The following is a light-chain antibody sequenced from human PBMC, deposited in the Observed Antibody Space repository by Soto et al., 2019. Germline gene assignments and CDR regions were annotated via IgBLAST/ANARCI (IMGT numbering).Light chain of an antibody. J-gene: IGLJ1*01. CDR3: CSYAGRTTV. Sequence: QSALTQPRSVSGSPGQSVTISCPGTSNDVGDYDYVSWYQQHPGKVPKLIIYDVTRRPSGVPDRFSGSKSGNTASLTISGLRAEDEADYYCCSYAGRTTVFGTGTKLTVL. CDR1: SNDVGDYDY. V-gene: IGLV2-11*01. CDR2: DVT.